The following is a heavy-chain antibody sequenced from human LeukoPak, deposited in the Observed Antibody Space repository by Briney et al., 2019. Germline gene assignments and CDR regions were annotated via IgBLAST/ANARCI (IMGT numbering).Heavy chain of an antibody. Sequence: GGSLRLSCAASGFTFNNVWMTWIRQAPGKGLEWVSYISGSSLYTDYADSVKGRFTISRDNAKNSLYLQMNSLRAEDTAVYYCARLYCSTYSCYNNYGMDVWGQGTTVTVS. D-gene: IGHD2-2*01. V-gene: IGHV3-11*03. CDR3: ARLYCSTYSCYNNYGMDV. J-gene: IGHJ6*02. CDR1: GFTFNNVW. CDR2: ISGSSLYT.